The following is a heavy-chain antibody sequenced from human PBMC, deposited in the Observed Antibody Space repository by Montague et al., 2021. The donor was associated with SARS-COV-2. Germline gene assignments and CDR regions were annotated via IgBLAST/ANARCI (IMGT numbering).Heavy chain of an antibody. CDR2: VYTTGXT. CDR1: GGSISSDSYY. D-gene: IGHD5-12*01. V-gene: IGHV4-61*02. J-gene: IGHJ4*01. Sequence: TLSLTGTVSGGSISSDSYYWSWIRQPAGKGLEWIGRVYTTGXTXYXXXXKXRVTISGDTSRNQFSLRLTSVTAADTAMYYCARAVIYGGYAFAYFDFWAHGVLLTVAS. CDR3: ARAVIYGGYAFAYFDF.